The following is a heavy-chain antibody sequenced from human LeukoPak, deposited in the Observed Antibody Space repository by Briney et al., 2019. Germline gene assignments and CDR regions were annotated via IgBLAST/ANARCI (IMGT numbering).Heavy chain of an antibody. CDR2: ISGSGGST. CDR1: GFTFSSHA. J-gene: IGHJ4*02. V-gene: IGHV3-23*01. D-gene: IGHD3-3*01. CDR3: AKVPAVRITIFGVSFDF. Sequence: QPGGSLRLSCAASGFTFSSHALTWVRPAPGKGLEWVSAISGSGGSTYYADSVKGRFTISRDNSKNTLYLQMNSLRAEDTAVYYCAKVPAVRITIFGVSFDFWGQGTLVTVSP.